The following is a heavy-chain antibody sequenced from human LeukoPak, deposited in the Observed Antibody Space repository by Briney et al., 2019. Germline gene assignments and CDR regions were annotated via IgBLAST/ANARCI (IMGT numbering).Heavy chain of an antibody. CDR1: GYSFTSYW. CDR2: IYPGDSDT. J-gene: IGHJ6*02. Sequence: GESLKISCKGSGYSFTSYWIGWVRQMPGKGLEWMGIIYPGDSDTRYSPSFQGQVTISADKSISTAYLQWSSLKASDTAMYYCARFRSEPRAAHGMDVWGQGTTVTVSS. D-gene: IGHD1-26*01. V-gene: IGHV5-51*01. CDR3: ARFRSEPRAAHGMDV.